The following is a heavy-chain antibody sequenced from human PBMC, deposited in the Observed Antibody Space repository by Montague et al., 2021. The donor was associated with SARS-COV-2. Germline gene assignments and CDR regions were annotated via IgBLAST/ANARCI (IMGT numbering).Heavy chain of an antibody. Sequence: SETLSLTCIVSGDSISNSYYYWDWIRQPPGKGLEWIGTIYYSGSIYYTPTLKSPLTISLYTSRNQFSLKLTSVTAADTAFYYCAKHLRALRWAWGNSRNPHGGQGTLGTGSS. CDR1: GDSISNSYYY. CDR3: AKHLRALRWAWGNSRNPH. D-gene: IGHD4-23*01. J-gene: IGHJ4*02. V-gene: IGHV4-39*01. CDR2: IYYSGSI.